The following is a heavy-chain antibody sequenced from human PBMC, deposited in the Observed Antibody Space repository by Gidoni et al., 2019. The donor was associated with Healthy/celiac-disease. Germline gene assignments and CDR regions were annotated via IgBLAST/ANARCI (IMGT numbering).Heavy chain of an antibody. D-gene: IGHD2-15*01. CDR3: TRVSVVVAASPRWFDP. V-gene: IGHV3-49*02. CDR2: IRSKAYGGTT. J-gene: IGHJ5*02. Sequence: PGKGLEWVGFIRSKAYGGTTEYAASVKGRFTISRDDSKSIAYLQMNSLKTEDTAVYYCTRVSVVVAASPRWFDPWGQGTLVTVSS.